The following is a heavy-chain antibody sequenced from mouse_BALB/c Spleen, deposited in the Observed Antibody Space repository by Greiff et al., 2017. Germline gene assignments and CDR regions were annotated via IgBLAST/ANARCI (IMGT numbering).Heavy chain of an antibody. J-gene: IGHJ2*01. D-gene: IGHD2-1*01. CDR3: ARGGGNWDY. CDR2: INPGDGDT. V-gene: IGHV1-82*01. CDR1: GYAFSSSW. Sequence: QVQLQQSGPELVKPGASVKISCKASGYAFSSSWMNWVKQRLGQGIEWMGRINPGDGDTNYNGKFKGKATLTADKSSSTAYMQLSSLTSVDSAVYFCARGGGNWDYWGQGTTRTVSS.